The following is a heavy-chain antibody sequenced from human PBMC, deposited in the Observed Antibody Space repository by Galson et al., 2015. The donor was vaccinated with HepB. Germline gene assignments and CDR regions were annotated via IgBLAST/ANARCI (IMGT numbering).Heavy chain of an antibody. V-gene: IGHV3-30*03. CDR3: ATEKGYSESYFDAVHNIAVDA. Sequence: SLRLSSSPSGVTFSHYGMHWVRQAPGKGLEWVALISYDGRNQYYQDSVKGRFTISRQNTKTTVFLQVNSLRVEDTAVCYSATEKGYSESYFDAVHNIAVDAWGQGTTVTVSS. CDR2: ISYDGRNQ. J-gene: IGHJ6*02. CDR1: GVTFSHYG. D-gene: IGHD1-26*01.